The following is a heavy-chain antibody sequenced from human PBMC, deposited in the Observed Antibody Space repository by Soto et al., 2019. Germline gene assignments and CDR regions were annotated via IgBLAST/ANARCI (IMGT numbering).Heavy chain of an antibody. CDR1: GGSISSSNW. V-gene: IGHV4-4*02. CDR2: IYHSGST. D-gene: IGHD7-27*01. Sequence: QVQLQESGPGLVKPSGTLSLTCAVSGGSISSSNWWSWVRQPPGKGLEWIGEIYHSGSTTYHPSLQSRVTISVDKSKNQFSLKLSSVTAADTAVYYCARMLTGDTVGNWYFDLWGRGTLVTVSS. J-gene: IGHJ2*01. CDR3: ARMLTGDTVGNWYFDL.